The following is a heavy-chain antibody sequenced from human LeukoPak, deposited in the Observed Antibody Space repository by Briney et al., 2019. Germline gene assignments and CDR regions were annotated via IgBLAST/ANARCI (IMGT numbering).Heavy chain of an antibody. CDR3: ASTSGHYVWGGLVY. CDR2: ISSSGSSI. V-gene: IGHV3-21*01. D-gene: IGHD3-16*01. Sequence: KTGGSLRLSCAASGFTFSRYSMNWVRQAPGKGLEWVSSISSSGSSIYYADSVKGRFTISRDNAKNSLYLQMNSLRAEDTAVYYCASTSGHYVWGGLVYWGQGTLVTVSS. J-gene: IGHJ4*02. CDR1: GFTFSRYS.